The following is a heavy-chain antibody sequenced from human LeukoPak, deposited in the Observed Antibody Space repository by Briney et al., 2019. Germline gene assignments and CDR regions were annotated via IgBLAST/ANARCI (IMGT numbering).Heavy chain of an antibody. CDR3: ARDGGEGYDHGDYGEGYFDY. CDR1: GFTFDDYG. D-gene: IGHD4-17*01. Sequence: GGSLRLSCGASGFTFDDYGMSWVRQAPGKGLEWVSGINWNGGSTGYADSVKGRFTISRDNAKNSLFLQMNSLRAEDTALYYCARDGGEGYDHGDYGEGYFDYWGQGTLVTVSS. CDR2: INWNGGST. V-gene: IGHV3-20*04. J-gene: IGHJ4*02.